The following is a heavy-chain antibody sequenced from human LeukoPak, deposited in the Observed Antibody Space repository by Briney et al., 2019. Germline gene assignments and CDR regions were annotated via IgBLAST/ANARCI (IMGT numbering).Heavy chain of an antibody. CDR2: ISGSGGST. CDR3: AKDSYYYGSDPGDYYYYMDV. Sequence: GGTLRLSCAASGFTFSNYGMNWVRQAPGKGLDWVSAISGSGGSTYYADSVKGRFTISRDNSKNTLYLQMNSLRAEDTAVYYCAKDSYYYGSDPGDYYYYMDVWGKGTTVTISS. V-gene: IGHV3-23*01. D-gene: IGHD3-10*01. J-gene: IGHJ6*03. CDR1: GFTFSNYG.